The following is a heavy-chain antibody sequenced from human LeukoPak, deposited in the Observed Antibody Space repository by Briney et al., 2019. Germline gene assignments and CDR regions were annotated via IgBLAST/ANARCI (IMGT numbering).Heavy chain of an antibody. J-gene: IGHJ4*02. Sequence: GGSLRLSCAASGFTFSSYGMHWVRQAPGKGLEWAAVIWYDGSNKYYADSVKGRFTISRDNYKNTLYLQMNSLRAEDTAVYYCAKDSQDYVWGSYRNHFDYWGQGTLVTVSS. CDR2: IWYDGSNK. CDR3: AKDSQDYVWGSYRNHFDY. V-gene: IGHV3-33*06. D-gene: IGHD3-16*02. CDR1: GFTFSSYG.